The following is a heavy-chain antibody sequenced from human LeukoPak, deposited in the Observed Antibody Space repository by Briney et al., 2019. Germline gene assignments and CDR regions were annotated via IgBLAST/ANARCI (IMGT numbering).Heavy chain of an antibody. CDR1: GFTFSDYY. V-gene: IGHV3-11*04. D-gene: IGHD1-26*01. CDR2: ISSSGSTI. Sequence: GGSLRLSCAASGFTFSDYYMSWIRQAPGKGLEWVSYISSSGSTIYYADSVKGRFTISRDSAKNSLYLQMNSLRAEDTAVYYCASLGQTQDSGSYSDYWGQGTLVTVSS. CDR3: ASLGQTQDSGSYSDY. J-gene: IGHJ4*02.